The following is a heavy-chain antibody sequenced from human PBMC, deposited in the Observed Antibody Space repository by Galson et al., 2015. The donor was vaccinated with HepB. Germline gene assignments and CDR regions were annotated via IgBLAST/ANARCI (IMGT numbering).Heavy chain of an antibody. D-gene: IGHD3-10*01. CDR3: AKGFAGYYGMDV. J-gene: IGHJ6*02. CDR1: GFTFSSYG. Sequence: SLRLSCAASGFTFSSYGMHWVRQAPGKGLEWVAVISYDGSNKYYADSVKGRFTISRDNSKNTLYLQMNSLRAEDTAVYYCAKGFAGYYGMDVWGQGTTVTVSS. CDR2: ISYDGSNK. V-gene: IGHV3-30*18.